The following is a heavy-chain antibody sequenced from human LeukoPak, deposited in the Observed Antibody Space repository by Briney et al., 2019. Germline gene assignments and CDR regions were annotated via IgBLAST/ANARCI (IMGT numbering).Heavy chain of an antibody. CDR1: GFTFSSYA. J-gene: IGHJ4*02. D-gene: IGHD3-22*01. CDR2: ISGSGGST. CDR3: AKDNSYDSSGYYPPSFDY. Sequence: PGGSLRLSCAASGFTFSSYAMSWVRQAPGKGLEWVSAISGSGGSTYYADSVKGRFTISRDNSKNTLYLQMNSLRAEDTAVYYCAKDNSYDSSGYYPPSFDYWGQGTLVTVSS. V-gene: IGHV3-23*01.